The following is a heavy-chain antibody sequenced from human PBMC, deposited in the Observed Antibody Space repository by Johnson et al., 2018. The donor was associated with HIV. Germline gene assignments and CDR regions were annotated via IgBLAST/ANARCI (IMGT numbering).Heavy chain of an antibody. J-gene: IGHJ3*02. CDR1: EFTLSNAW. D-gene: IGHD6-13*01. CDR2: IKRKSDGGTP. Sequence: VQLVESGGGLVKPGGSLRLSCAASEFTLSNAWMSWVRQVPGKGLEWVGRIKRKSDGGTPEYAAPGKVRFRISRDDSKKTMYLQMNSLKTEETAVYYCTTMGLGSSSWRYDAFDIWGQGTMVTVSS. V-gene: IGHV3-15*01. CDR3: TTMGLGSSSWRYDAFDI.